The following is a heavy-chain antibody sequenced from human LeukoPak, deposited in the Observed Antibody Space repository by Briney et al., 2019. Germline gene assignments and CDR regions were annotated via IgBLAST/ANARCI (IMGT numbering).Heavy chain of an antibody. V-gene: IGHV7-4-1*02. CDR1: GYTFTTYP. CDR3: VRGIDTTGYSNY. D-gene: IGHD3-22*01. J-gene: IGHJ4*02. CDR2: IDTNTGSP. Sequence: ASVKVSCKASGYTFTTYPINWVRQAPGQGLEWMGWIDTNTGSPTYALGLTGRFVFSLDTSVSTAFLQINSLKAEDTALYYCVRGIDTTGYSNYWGQGTLVTVSS.